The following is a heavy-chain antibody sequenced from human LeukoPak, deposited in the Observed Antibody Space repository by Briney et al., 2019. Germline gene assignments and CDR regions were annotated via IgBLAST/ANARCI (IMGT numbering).Heavy chain of an antibody. V-gene: IGHV1-18*01. D-gene: IGHD3-22*01. Sequence: ASVKVSCKASGYTFTSYGISWVRQAPGQGLEWMGWISAHYGNTNYAESFQGRITLTTDTSTSTAYMELRSLRSEDTAVYYCKYDSSGYYYFDYWGQGTLVTVSS. CDR3: KYDSSGYYYFDY. CDR2: ISAHYGNT. J-gene: IGHJ4*02. CDR1: GYTFTSYG.